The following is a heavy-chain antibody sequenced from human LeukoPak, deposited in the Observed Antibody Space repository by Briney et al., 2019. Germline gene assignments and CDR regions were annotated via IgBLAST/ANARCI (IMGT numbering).Heavy chain of an antibody. V-gene: IGHV3-48*03. J-gene: IGHJ4*02. CDR2: IRDDGTLK. D-gene: IGHD5-24*01. CDR1: GLSFSGFE. Sequence: GGSLRLPCVGSGLSFSGFEMNWVRQAPGKGLEWVSYIRDDGTLKTYGDSVKGRFTISRDNAKNSLYLQMNSLRAEDTAIYYCARRFRDWGQGTLVTVSS. CDR3: ARRFRD.